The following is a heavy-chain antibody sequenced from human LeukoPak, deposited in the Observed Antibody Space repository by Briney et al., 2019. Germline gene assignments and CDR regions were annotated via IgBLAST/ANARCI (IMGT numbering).Heavy chain of an antibody. CDR2: IIPIFGTA. J-gene: IGHJ4*02. CDR3: VTHRNYVVY. D-gene: IGHD4-23*01. CDR1: GGTFSSYA. Sequence: SVKVSCKASGGTFSSYAISWVRQAPGQGLEWRGGIIPIFGTANYAQKFPGRVTITADESTSTAYMELSSLRSEDTAVYYCVTHRNYVVYWGQGTLVTVSS. V-gene: IGHV1-69*01.